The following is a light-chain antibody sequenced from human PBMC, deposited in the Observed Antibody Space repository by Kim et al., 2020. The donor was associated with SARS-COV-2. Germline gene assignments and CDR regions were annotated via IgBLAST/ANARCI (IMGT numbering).Light chain of an antibody. CDR2: GKN. V-gene: IGLV3-19*01. J-gene: IGLJ2*01. Sequence: ALGQTVRITFQGDSLRSYYASCYQQKPGQAPVVVIYGKNDRLSGIPDRFSGSRSGSTASLTITGAQAEDEADYYCNSRDSTTNQLIFGGGTQLTVL. CDR3: NSRDSTTNQLI. CDR1: SLRSYY.